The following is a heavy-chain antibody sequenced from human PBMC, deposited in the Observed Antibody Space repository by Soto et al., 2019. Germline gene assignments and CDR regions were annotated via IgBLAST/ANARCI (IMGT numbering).Heavy chain of an antibody. J-gene: IGHJ4*02. CDR2: IIPISGAA. V-gene: IGHV1-69*06. CDR3: ARDMTRSVVPYFYF. CDR1: GGTFSNYV. Sequence: QVQLVQSGAEVKKPGSSVKVSCKASGGTFSNYVVNWVRQAPGKGLEWMGRIIPISGAANYAQKFQGRVTITADKSTSTSYMELSSLRSEDTAVYYCARDMTRSVVPYFYFWGQGTRVTVSS. D-gene: IGHD2-21*01.